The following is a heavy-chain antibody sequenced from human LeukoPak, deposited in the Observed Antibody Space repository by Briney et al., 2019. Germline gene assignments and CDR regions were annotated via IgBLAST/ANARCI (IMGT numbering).Heavy chain of an antibody. CDR1: GVTFYDYA. CDR2: ISWNSGSI. V-gene: IGHV3-9*01. CDR3: ARHAYQPLLYPTYFDY. D-gene: IGHD2-2*02. J-gene: IGHJ4*02. Sequence: GGSLRLSCAASGVTFYDYAMHWVRHAPGKGLEWVSGISWNSGSIDYADSVKGRFTISRENAKNSLYLQMNSLRAEDTAVYYCARHAYQPLLYPTYFDYRGQGTLVTVSS.